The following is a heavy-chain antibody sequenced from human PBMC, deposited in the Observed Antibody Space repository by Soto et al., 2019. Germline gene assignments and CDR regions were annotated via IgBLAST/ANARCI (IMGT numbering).Heavy chain of an antibody. J-gene: IGHJ5*02. CDR2: ISSSSSYI. CDR1: GFTFSSYS. D-gene: IGHD3-10*01. V-gene: IGHV3-21*01. Sequence: EVQLVESGGGLVKPGGSLTLSCAASGFTFSSYSMNWVRQAPGKGLEWVSSISSSSSYIYYADSVKGRFTISRDNAKNSLYLQLNSLIADDTAVYYCARDTYFYGSGSYGPRGQGTLVTVSS. CDR3: ARDTYFYGSGSYGP.